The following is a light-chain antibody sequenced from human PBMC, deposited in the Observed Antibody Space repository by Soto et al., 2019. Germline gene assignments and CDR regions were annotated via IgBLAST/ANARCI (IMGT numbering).Light chain of an antibody. J-gene: IGKJ1*01. CDR1: QDISDD. V-gene: IGKV1-6*01. CDR3: LQNHNYPRT. Sequence: AIQMTQSPSSLSASVGDRVTITCRASQDISDDVGWYQQTPGKAPKLLISGASRLQSGLPSRFSGSGSGAAFTLTITSLRPEDSATYYCLQNHNYPRTFGQGTKVEI. CDR2: GAS.